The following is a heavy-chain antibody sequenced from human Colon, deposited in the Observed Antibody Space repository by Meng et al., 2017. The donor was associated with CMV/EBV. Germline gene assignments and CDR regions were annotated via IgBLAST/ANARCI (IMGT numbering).Heavy chain of an antibody. V-gene: IGHV3-13*01. CDR3: AREGQTSTHWLGPLHN. D-gene: IGHD1-1*01. CDR2: IGAGFDT. Sequence: GESLKISCAASGFIFSSYDMYWVRQAAGKGLEWVSAIGAGFDTYYSDSVKGRFTISRENAKNSLYLQMNNLRVGDTAVYYCAREGQTSTHWLGPLHNWGQGTVVTVSS. CDR1: GFIFSSYD. J-gene: IGHJ4*02.